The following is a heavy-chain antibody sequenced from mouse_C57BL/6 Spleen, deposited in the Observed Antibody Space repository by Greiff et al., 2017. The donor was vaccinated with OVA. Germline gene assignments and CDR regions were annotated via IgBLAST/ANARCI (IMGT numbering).Heavy chain of an antibody. CDR1: GYSFTGYY. CDR3: ARPTTVVGGDFDY. Sequence: EVKLQESGPELVKPGASVKISCKASGYSFTGYYMNWVKQSPEKSLEWIGEINPSTGGTTYNQKFKAKATLTVDKSSSTAYMQLKSLTSEDSAVYYCARPTTVVGGDFDYWGQGTTLTVSS. CDR2: INPSTGGT. J-gene: IGHJ2*01. V-gene: IGHV1-42*01. D-gene: IGHD1-1*01.